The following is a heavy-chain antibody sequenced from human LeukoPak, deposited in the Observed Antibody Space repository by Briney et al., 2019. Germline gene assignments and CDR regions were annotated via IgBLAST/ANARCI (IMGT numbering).Heavy chain of an antibody. Sequence: PSETLSLTCSVSGGSVSSPIFYWNWIRPHPGKGLEWIGYIYYTGDTFYNPSLKSRVTMSLDTSDNQFSLKLSSVTAADTAVYYCAGMRITTPTVRTLDYWGQGTLVTVSS. D-gene: IGHD1-14*01. CDR3: AGMRITTPTVRTLDY. J-gene: IGHJ4*02. CDR1: GGSVSSPIFY. CDR2: IYYTGDT. V-gene: IGHV4-31*03.